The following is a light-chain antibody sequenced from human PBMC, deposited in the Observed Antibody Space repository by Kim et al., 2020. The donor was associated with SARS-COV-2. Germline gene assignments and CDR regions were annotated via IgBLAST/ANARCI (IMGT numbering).Light chain of an antibody. CDR3: QQYTISPGLS. Sequence: DIQMTQSPSTLSVSVGDRVTITCRASQSIGTWLVWYQQKPGKAPRLLIYEASNLDSGVSSRFSGSGSGTEFTLTIISLQTDDFASDDCQQYTISPGLSFCGGTKVDIK. CDR1: QSIGTW. V-gene: IGKV1-5*03. J-gene: IGKJ4*01. CDR2: EAS.